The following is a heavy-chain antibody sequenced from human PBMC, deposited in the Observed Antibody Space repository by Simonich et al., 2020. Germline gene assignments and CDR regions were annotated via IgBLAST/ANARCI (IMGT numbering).Heavy chain of an antibody. V-gene: IGHV3-7*01. CDR3: ACLGTGDAFDI. Sequence: EVQLVESGGGLVQPGGALRLSCAASGFTWSSYWMGWVRQAPGKGLEWGAKINQDGSEKYYVDSVKGRFTIARDNAKNALYLQMNSLRAEDTAVYYCACLGTGDAFDIWGQGTMVTVSS. J-gene: IGHJ3*02. CDR1: GFTWSSYW. CDR2: INQDGSEK. D-gene: IGHD3-9*01.